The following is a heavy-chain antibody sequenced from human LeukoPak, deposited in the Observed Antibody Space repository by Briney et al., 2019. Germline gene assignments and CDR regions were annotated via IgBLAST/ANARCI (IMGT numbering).Heavy chain of an antibody. Sequence: PGGTLRLSCAASGFTFSSFEMHWVRQAPGKGLEWLSYITTSGSTIYYANPVKGRFTISGDNAKNSLNLQMNSLRAEDTAGYYCARDRYDSGGYYYGADFDYWGQGTLVTVSS. V-gene: IGHV3-48*03. D-gene: IGHD3-22*01. CDR1: GFTFSSFE. J-gene: IGHJ4*02. CDR2: ITTSGSTI. CDR3: ARDRYDSGGYYYGADFDY.